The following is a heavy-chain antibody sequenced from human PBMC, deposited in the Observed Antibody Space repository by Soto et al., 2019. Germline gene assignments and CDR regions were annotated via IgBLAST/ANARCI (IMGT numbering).Heavy chain of an antibody. Sequence: GGSLRLSCAASGFTFSSYAMHWVRQAPGKGLEYVSAISSNGGSTYYANSVKGRFTISRDNSKNTLYLQMGSLRAEDMAVYYCARDGAAGSYFSWGQGTLVTVSS. CDR2: ISSNGGST. V-gene: IGHV3-64*01. J-gene: IGHJ5*02. CDR1: GFTFSSYA. D-gene: IGHD6-13*01. CDR3: ARDGAAGSYFS.